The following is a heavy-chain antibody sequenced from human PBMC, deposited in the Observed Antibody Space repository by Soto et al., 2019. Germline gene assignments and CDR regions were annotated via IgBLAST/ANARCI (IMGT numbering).Heavy chain of an antibody. V-gene: IGHV1-69*12. D-gene: IGHD2-15*01. CDR2: IIPIFGTP. Sequence: QVQLVQSGAEVKKPGSSVKVSCKASGGTFSSYAINGVRQAPGQGLEWMGRIIPIFGTPNYAQKFQGRVTITADEATSTAYMELSILRSDDTAVYYCARGVVVAATNYYYYGMDAWGQGTTVTVSS. CDR1: GGTFSSYA. J-gene: IGHJ6*02. CDR3: ARGVVVAATNYYYYGMDA.